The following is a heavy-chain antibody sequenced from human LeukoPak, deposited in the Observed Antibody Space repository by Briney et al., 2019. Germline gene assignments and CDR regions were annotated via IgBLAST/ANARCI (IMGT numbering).Heavy chain of an antibody. Sequence: NPSETLSPTCTVSGGSISGYYWTWIRQPAGKGLEWIGRINTSGSTNYNPSLKSRVTMSVDTSKNQFSLNLNSVTAADTAVYYCARNTPKRGSYGYYFDYWGQGSLVTVSS. CDR1: GGSISGYY. CDR2: INTSGST. J-gene: IGHJ4*02. CDR3: ARNTPKRGSYGYYFDY. V-gene: IGHV4-4*07. D-gene: IGHD1-26*01.